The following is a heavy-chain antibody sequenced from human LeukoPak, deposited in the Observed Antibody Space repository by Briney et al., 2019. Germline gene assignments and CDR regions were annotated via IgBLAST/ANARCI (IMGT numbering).Heavy chain of an antibody. Sequence: GGSLRLSCAASGFTFSGSAMHWVRQASGKGLEWVGRIRSKGNSYATAYAASVTGRFTISRDDSKNTAYLQMNSLKTEDTAVYYCSRHDSSIVGGNDAFDIWGQGTMATVSS. CDR2: IRSKGNSYAT. D-gene: IGHD1-26*01. CDR1: GFTFSGSA. CDR3: SRHDSSIVGGNDAFDI. J-gene: IGHJ3*02. V-gene: IGHV3-73*01.